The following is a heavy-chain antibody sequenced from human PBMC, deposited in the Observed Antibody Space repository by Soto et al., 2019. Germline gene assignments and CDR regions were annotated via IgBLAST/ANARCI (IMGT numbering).Heavy chain of an antibody. CDR1: GGSVSSGSYY. Sequence: SSETLSLTCTVSGGSVSSGSYYWSWIRQPPGKGLEWIGYIYYSGSTNYNPSLKSRVTISVDTSKNQFSLKLSSVTAADTAVYYCARVRTDSSGWYGEDAFDIWGQGTMVTVSS. CDR3: ARVRTDSSGWYGEDAFDI. D-gene: IGHD6-19*01. CDR2: IYYSGST. V-gene: IGHV4-61*01. J-gene: IGHJ3*02.